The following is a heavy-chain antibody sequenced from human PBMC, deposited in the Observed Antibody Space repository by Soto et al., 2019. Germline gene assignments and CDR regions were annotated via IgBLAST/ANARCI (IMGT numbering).Heavy chain of an antibody. CDR3: AKQGYSYGPFDS. V-gene: IGHV4-59*01. CDR1: GGSMSNSY. J-gene: IGHJ4*02. Sequence: SETLSLTCTVSGGSMSNSYWTWIRQPPGRGLEWIGYIYFTGGANYNPSLNSRAAISVDTSKSQFSLELSSVTAADTAVYYCAKQGYSYGPFDSLGQGILVTVSS. CDR2: IYFTGGA. D-gene: IGHD5-18*01.